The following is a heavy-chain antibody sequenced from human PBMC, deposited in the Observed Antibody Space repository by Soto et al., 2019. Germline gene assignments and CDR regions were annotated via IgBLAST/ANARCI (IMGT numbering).Heavy chain of an antibody. D-gene: IGHD1-7*01. CDR3: ARVRIGTTYYDIDY. CDR2: IIPIFGTA. Sequence: QVQLVQSGAEVKKPGSSVKVSCKASGGTFSSYAISWVRQAPGQGLEWMGGIIPIFGTANYVQKFQARVTITADEPTGTAYMELRSPRSEDTAVYYCARVRIGTTYYDIDYWGQGTVVSVSS. J-gene: IGHJ4*02. V-gene: IGHV1-69*12. CDR1: GGTFSSYA.